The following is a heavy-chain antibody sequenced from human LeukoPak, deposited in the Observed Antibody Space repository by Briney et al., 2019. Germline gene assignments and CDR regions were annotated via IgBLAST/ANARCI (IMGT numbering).Heavy chain of an antibody. CDR2: IYYSGST. CDR1: GGSISSSSYY. CDR3: ARAVGSYGPTLKAAFDI. D-gene: IGHD3-10*01. J-gene: IGHJ3*02. V-gene: IGHV4-39*07. Sequence: PSETLSLTCTVSGGSISSSSYYWGWIRQPPGKGLEWIGSIYYSGSTYYNPSLKSRVTISVDTSKNQFSLKLSSVTAADTAVYYCARAVGSYGPTLKAAFDIWGQGTMVTVSS.